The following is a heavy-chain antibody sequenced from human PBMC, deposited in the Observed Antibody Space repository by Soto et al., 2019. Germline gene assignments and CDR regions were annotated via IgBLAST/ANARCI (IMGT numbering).Heavy chain of an antibody. J-gene: IGHJ5*01. CDR2: ISDDSSRT. D-gene: IGHD3-16*01. Sequence: GGSLRLSCAASGCSFSTFEMSWVRQAPGRGLEWVSFISDDSSRTYYADAVKGRFTISRDNSKYTLYLQMNSLTAEDTAVYACVKGGWLDCWGKGTLVTVSS. CDR1: GCSFSTFE. CDR3: VKGGWLDC. V-gene: IGHV3-23*01.